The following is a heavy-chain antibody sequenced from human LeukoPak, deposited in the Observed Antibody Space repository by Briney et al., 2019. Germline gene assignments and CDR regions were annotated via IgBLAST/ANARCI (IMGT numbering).Heavy chain of an antibody. J-gene: IGHJ4*01. CDR1: GFTFSTYA. CDR3: ARDRLTTVTTFHLDY. Sequence: GGSLRLSCAASGFTFSTYAMHWVRQAPGKGLEWVAVIWYDRTNKYYADSVKGRFTISRDNSKNTLYLQMSSLRAEDTAVYYCARDRLTTVTTFHLDYRGHGTLVTVSS. V-gene: IGHV3-33*01. D-gene: IGHD4-17*01. CDR2: IWYDRTNK.